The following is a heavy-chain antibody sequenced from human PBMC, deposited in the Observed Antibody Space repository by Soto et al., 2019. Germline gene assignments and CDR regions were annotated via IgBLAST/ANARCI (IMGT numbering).Heavy chain of an antibody. Sequence: EVPLLESGGGLVQPGGSLRLSCAASGFTFSSYAMSWVRQAPGKGLEWVSAISGSGGSTYYADSVKGRFTISRDNSKNTLYLQMNSLRAEDTAVYYCAKAARTYCSSTSCYFLGFDYWGQGTLVTVSS. D-gene: IGHD2-2*01. V-gene: IGHV3-23*01. J-gene: IGHJ4*02. CDR3: AKAARTYCSSTSCYFLGFDY. CDR2: ISGSGGST. CDR1: GFTFSSYA.